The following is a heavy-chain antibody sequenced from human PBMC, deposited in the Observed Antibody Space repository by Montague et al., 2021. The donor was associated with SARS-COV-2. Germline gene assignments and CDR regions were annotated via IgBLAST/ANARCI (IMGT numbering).Heavy chain of an antibody. CDR3: AREAVGYSHGYPYWYFDL. V-gene: IGHV3-48*03. Sequence: SRRLSLSASGFDFSSSEINWVRQAPGKGLEWVSYISTSGTLPSYMDSVKGRFTISRDNAKKSLYLQMDSLRAEDTAVYFCAREAVGYSHGYPYWYFDLWGRGTLVTVSS. CDR2: ISTSGTLP. CDR1: GFDFSSSE. D-gene: IGHD5-18*01. J-gene: IGHJ2*01.